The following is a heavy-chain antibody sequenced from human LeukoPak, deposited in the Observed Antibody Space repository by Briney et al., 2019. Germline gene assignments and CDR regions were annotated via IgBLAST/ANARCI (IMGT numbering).Heavy chain of an antibody. CDR2: ISAYNGNT. Sequence: ASVKVSCKASGYTFTSYGISWVRRAPGQGLEWMGWISAYNGNTNYAQKLQGRVTMTTDTSTSTAYMELRSLRSDDTAVYYCARGRYCSGGSCYLDYWGQGTLVTVSS. CDR1: GYTFTSYG. D-gene: IGHD2-15*01. V-gene: IGHV1-18*01. J-gene: IGHJ4*02. CDR3: ARGRYCSGGSCYLDY.